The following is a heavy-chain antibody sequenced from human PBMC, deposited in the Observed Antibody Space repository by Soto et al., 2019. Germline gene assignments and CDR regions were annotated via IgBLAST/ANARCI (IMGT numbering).Heavy chain of an antibody. V-gene: IGHV4-38-2*01. Sequence: SETLSRICAVSGYSISSGYYWCFIRQPPGTGLEWIGSIYHSGSTYYNPSLKSRVTISVDTSKNQFSLKLSSVTAADTAVYYCARQSGYAEYYYDSSGYYFDYWGQGTLVTVSS. D-gene: IGHD3-22*01. CDR1: GYSISSGYY. CDR3: ARQSGYAEYYYDSSGYYFDY. CDR2: IYHSGST. J-gene: IGHJ4*02.